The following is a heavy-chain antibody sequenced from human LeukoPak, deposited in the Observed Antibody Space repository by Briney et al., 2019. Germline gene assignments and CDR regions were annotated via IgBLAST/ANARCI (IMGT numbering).Heavy chain of an antibody. Sequence: SETLSLTCTVSGYSISSGYYWGWIRQPPGKGLEWIGSIYHSGSTYYNPSLKSRVTISVDTSKNQFSLKLSSVTAADTAVYYCARDRYYGSGSYYNHDFDYWGQGTLVTVSS. CDR2: IYHSGST. D-gene: IGHD3-10*01. J-gene: IGHJ4*02. V-gene: IGHV4-38-2*02. CDR1: GYSISSGYY. CDR3: ARDRYYGSGSYYNHDFDY.